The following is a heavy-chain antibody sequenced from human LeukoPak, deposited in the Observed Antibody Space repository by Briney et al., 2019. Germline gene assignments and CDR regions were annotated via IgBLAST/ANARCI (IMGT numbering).Heavy chain of an antibody. V-gene: IGHV3-7*01. D-gene: IGHD3-3*02. Sequence: PGGSLRLSCAASEFTFSSYWMSWVRQAPGKGLEWVANIKQDGSEKYYVDSVKGRFTISRDNAKNSLYLQMNSLRAEDTAVYYCARQVHFGSGYYYYGMDVWGQGTTVTVSS. CDR1: EFTFSSYW. CDR3: ARQVHFGSGYYYYGMDV. J-gene: IGHJ6*02. CDR2: IKQDGSEK.